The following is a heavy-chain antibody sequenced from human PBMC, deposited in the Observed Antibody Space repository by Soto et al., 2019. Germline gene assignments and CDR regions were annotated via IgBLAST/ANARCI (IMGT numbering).Heavy chain of an antibody. J-gene: IGHJ5*02. CDR3: VRIRYQLPSSVLWLDP. D-gene: IGHD3-16*01. CDR2: INHVGGT. Sequence: PSETLSLTCAVYGGFLSESYWTWIRQPPGKGLEWIGEINHVGGTNYNPSLKSRVTMSVDSSQNQFSLRLISVTAADTAMYFCVRIRYQLPSSVLWLDPWGQGTPVTVSS. CDR1: GGFLSESY. V-gene: IGHV4-34*01.